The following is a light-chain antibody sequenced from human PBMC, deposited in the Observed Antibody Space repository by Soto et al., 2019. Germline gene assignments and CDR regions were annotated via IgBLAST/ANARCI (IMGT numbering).Light chain of an antibody. J-gene: IGLJ1*01. CDR3: SSLTTANSHV. CDR2: EVT. CDR1: SSDIGAYNY. V-gene: IGLV2-14*01. Sequence: SVLTQPASVSGSPGQSITFSCTGTSSDIGAYNYVSWYQQHPGKAPKLMIYEVTNRPSGVSDRFSGSKSGNTASLTISGLQAQDEADYYCSSLTTANSHVFGTGTKVTVL.